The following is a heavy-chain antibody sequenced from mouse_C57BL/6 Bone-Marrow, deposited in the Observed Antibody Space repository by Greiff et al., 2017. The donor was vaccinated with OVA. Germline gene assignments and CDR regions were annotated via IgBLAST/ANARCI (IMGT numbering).Heavy chain of an antibody. CDR3: ARHRWLLRYFDV. CDR1: GYTFTSYW. V-gene: IGHV1-55*01. D-gene: IGHD2-3*01. Sequence: QVQLQQPGAELVKPGASVKMSCKASGYTFTSYWITWVKQRPGQGLEWIGDIYPVSGSTNYNEKFKSKATLTVDPSSSTAYMQLSSLTSEDSAVYDCARHRWLLRYFDVWGTGTTVTVSS. CDR2: IYPVSGST. J-gene: IGHJ1*03.